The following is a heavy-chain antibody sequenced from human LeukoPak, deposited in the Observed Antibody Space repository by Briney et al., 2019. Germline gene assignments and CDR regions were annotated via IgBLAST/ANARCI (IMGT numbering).Heavy chain of an antibody. CDR2: IKQDGSEK. CDR3: ARLGRIGTPQDY. J-gene: IGHJ4*02. Sequence: GGSLRLSCPASGFTFSTYWMSWVRQAPGKGLEWVANIKQDGSEKYYVDSVKGRFTISRDNAENSLYLQMNSLRAEDTAVYYCARLGRIGTPQDYWGQGTLVTVSS. V-gene: IGHV3-7*01. D-gene: IGHD1-1*01. CDR1: GFTFSTYW.